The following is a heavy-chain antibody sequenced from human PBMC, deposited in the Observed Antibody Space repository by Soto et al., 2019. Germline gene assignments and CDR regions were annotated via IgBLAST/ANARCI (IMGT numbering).Heavy chain of an antibody. V-gene: IGHV3-33*01. CDR1: GFTFSSYG. CDR3: AREGMRVVVDDAFDI. D-gene: IGHD3-22*01. CDR2: IWYDGSNK. Sequence: GGSLRLSCAASGFTFSSYGMHWVRQAPGKGLEWVAVIWYDGSNKYYADSVKGRFTISRDNSKNTLYLQMNSLRAEDTAVYYCAREGMRVVVDDAFDIWGQGTMVTVSS. J-gene: IGHJ3*02.